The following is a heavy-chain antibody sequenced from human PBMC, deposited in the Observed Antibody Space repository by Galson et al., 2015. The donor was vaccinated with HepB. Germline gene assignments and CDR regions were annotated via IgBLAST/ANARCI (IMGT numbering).Heavy chain of an antibody. CDR2: INAGDGNT. CDR3: AREGETTVTTLDY. V-gene: IGHV1-3*01. J-gene: IGHJ4*02. D-gene: IGHD4-17*01. CDR1: GYTFTSYA. Sequence: SVKVSCKASGYTFTSYAMHWVRQAPGQRLEWMGWINAGDGNTKYSQKFQGRVTITRGTSASTAYMELSSLRSEDTAVYYCAREGETTVTTLDYWGQGTLVTVSS.